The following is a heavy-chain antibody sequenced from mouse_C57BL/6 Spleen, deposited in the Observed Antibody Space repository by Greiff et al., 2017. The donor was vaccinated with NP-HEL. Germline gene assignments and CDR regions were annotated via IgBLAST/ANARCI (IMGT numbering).Heavy chain of an antibody. J-gene: IGHJ4*01. D-gene: IGHD3-2*02. CDR3: ARRTAQATGYAMDY. CDR2: IYPRSGNT. V-gene: IGHV1-81*01. Sequence: VKLVESGAELARPGASVKLSCKASGYTFTSYGISWVKQRTGQGLEWIGEIYPRSGNTYYNEKFKGKATLTADKSSSTAYMELRSLTSEDSAVYFCARRTAQATGYAMDYWGQGTSVTVSS. CDR1: GYTFTSYG.